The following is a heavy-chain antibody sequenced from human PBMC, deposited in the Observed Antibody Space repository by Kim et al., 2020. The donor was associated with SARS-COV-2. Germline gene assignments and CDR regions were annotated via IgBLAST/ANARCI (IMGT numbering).Heavy chain of an antibody. CDR1: GYTFTSYA. CDR2: INAGNGNT. J-gene: IGHJ4*02. Sequence: ASVKVSCKASGYTFTSYAMHWVRQAPGQRLEWMGWINAGNGNTKYSQKFQGRVTITRDTSASTAYMELSSLRSEDTAVYYCARGVVPAAMPGHWGQGTLVTVSS. CDR3: ARGVVPAAMPGH. D-gene: IGHD2-2*01. V-gene: IGHV1-3*01.